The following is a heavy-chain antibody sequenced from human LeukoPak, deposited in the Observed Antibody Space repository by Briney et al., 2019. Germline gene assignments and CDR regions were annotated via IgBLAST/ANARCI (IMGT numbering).Heavy chain of an antibody. CDR2: IYHSGST. CDR1: GYSISSGYY. Sequence: SETLSLTCTVSGYSISSGYYWGWIRQPPGKGLEWIGSIYHSGSTYYNPSLKSRVTISVDTSKNQFSLKLSSVTAADTAVYYCARVDGSGSKLRKAPDYWGQGTLVTVSS. CDR3: ARVDGSGSKLRKAPDY. J-gene: IGHJ4*02. D-gene: IGHD3-10*01. V-gene: IGHV4-38-2*02.